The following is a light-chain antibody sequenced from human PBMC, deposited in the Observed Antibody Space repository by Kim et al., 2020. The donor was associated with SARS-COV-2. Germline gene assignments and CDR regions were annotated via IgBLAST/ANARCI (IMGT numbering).Light chain of an antibody. J-gene: IGLJ2*01. CDR1: KLGDKY. V-gene: IGLV3-1*01. Sequence: VSPGQTATITCSGDKLGDKYAYWYQQKPGQSPVVVIYQDTRRPSGIPERFSGSNSGNTATLTISGTQAMDEADYYCQAWDSNNVVFGGGTKVTVL. CDR3: QAWDSNNVV. CDR2: QDT.